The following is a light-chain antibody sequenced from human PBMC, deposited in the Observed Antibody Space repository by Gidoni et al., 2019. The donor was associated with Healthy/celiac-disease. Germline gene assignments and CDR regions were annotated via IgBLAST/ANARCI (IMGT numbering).Light chain of an antibody. CDR1: SCNIGAGYD. Sequence: QSVLPQPPSVSPAPGHRVTIPCTGSSCNIGAGYDVHWYQQLPGAPPKLLIYGNSSRPSGVPDRFSGSKSGTSASLAITGLQAEDEADYYCQSYDSSLSGLVVFGGGTKLTVL. CDR2: GNS. CDR3: QSYDSSLSGLVV. J-gene: IGLJ2*01. V-gene: IGLV1-40*01.